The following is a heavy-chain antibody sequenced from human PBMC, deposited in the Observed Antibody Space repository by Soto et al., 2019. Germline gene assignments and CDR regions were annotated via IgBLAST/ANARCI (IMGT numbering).Heavy chain of an antibody. Sequence: GGSLRLSCAASGFTFSHAWMSWVRQVPGKGLEWVASISNDGRRKYYADFVKGRFTISRDTANNILYLEMNSLRAEDTSLYYCVIVAPAMTNAFWCPGIHVTVFS. D-gene: IGHD2-8*01. CDR3: VIVAPAMTNAF. CDR1: GFTFSHAW. V-gene: IGHV3-30*03. J-gene: IGHJ4*02. CDR2: ISNDGRRK.